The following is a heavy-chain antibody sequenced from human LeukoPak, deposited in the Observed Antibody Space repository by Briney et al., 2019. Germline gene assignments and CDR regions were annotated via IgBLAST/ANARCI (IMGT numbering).Heavy chain of an antibody. CDR3: ATYSTDDFDY. D-gene: IGHD2/OR15-2a*01. CDR1: GFTFSSYS. V-gene: IGHV3-21*01. J-gene: IGHJ4*02. Sequence: GGSLRLSCAASGFTFSSYSMNWVRQAPGKGLEWVSSISSSSSYIYYADSVKGRFTISRDNAKNSLYLKMNSLRAEDTAVYYCATYSTDDFDYWGQGTLVTVSS. CDR2: ISSSSSYI.